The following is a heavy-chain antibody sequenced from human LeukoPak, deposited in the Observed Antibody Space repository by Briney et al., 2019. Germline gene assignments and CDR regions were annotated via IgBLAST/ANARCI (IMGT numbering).Heavy chain of an antibody. D-gene: IGHD4-23*01. CDR2: INPNSGGT. J-gene: IGHJ4*02. CDR1: GYTFTGYF. V-gene: IGHV1-2*02. CDR3: ARGRGAATTVVTATLDDY. Sequence: ASVKVSCKASGYTFTGYFMHGVRQAPGQGLEWMGWINPNSGGTKYAQKFQGRVTMTRDKSITTAYMELSRLTSDDTAVYYCARGRGAATTVVTATLDDYWGQGTLVTVS.